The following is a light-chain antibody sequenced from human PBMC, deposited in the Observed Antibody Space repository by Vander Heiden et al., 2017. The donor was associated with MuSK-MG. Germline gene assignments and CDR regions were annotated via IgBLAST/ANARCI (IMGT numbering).Light chain of an antibody. V-gene: IGKV3-20*01. CDR3: QQFGGSPRFT. CDR2: RAS. Sequence: EIVLTQSPGTLSLSPGERATLSCRASQSVTNSYLAWYQHKPGQAPRLLIYRASSRATGIPERFSGSGSGTDFTLTISRLEPEDSAVYYCQQFGGSPRFTFGQGTKVDIK. J-gene: IGKJ3*01. CDR1: QSVTNSY.